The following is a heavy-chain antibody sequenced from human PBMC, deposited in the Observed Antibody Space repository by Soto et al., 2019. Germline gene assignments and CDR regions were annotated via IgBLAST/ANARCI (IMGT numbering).Heavy chain of an antibody. Sequence: PSETLSLTCTVSGGSISSYYWSWIRQPAGEGLEWIGRIYTSGSTNYNPSLKSRVTMSVDTSKNQFSLKLSSVTAADTAVYYCAKESIAARPLYYYGMDVWGQGTTVTVSS. CDR2: IYTSGST. V-gene: IGHV4-4*07. CDR3: AKESIAARPLYYYGMDV. D-gene: IGHD6-6*01. CDR1: GGSISSYY. J-gene: IGHJ6*02.